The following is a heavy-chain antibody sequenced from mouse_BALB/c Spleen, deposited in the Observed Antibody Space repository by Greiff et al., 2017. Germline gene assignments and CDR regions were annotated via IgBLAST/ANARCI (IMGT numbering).Heavy chain of an antibody. CDR3: TRENYGSSYVGY. Sequence: QVQLQQPGAELVRPGASVKLSCKASGYTFTSYWINWVKQRPGQGLEWIGNIYPSDSYTNYNQKFKDKATLTVDKSSSTAYMQLSSPTSEDSAVYYCTRENYGSSYVGYWGQGTTLTVSS. J-gene: IGHJ2*01. D-gene: IGHD1-1*01. CDR2: IYPSDSYT. V-gene: IGHV1-69*02. CDR1: GYTFTSYW.